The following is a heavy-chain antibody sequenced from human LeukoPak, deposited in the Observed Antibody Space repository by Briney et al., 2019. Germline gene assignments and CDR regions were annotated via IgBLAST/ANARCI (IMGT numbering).Heavy chain of an antibody. CDR2: INPSGGST. CDR1: GYSFTSYY. J-gene: IGHJ4*02. Sequence: ASVKVSCKASGYSFTSYYMHWVRQAPGQGLEWMGIINPSGGSTSYAQKFQGRVTMTRDMSTSTVYMELSSLRSDDTAVYYCARLQYSSGYDYWGQGTLVTVSS. D-gene: IGHD6-19*01. V-gene: IGHV1-46*01. CDR3: ARLQYSSGYDY.